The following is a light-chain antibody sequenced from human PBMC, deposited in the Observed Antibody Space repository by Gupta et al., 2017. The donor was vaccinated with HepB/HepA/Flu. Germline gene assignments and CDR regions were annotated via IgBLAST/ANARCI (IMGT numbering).Light chain of an antibody. V-gene: IGLV2-14*03. J-gene: IGLJ2*01. CDR1: RSNIGTNNY. Sequence: QSALTQPASVSGSPGQSITISCTGSRSNIGTNNYVSWYLQHPGKAPKLIISDVNSRPSGISHRFSGSKSGNTASLTISRLQAEDEADYYCSSYRSSSTVVFGGGTKVTVL. CDR3: SSYRSSSTVV. CDR2: DVN.